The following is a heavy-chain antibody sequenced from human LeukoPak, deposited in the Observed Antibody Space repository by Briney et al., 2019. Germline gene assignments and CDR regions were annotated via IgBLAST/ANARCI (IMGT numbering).Heavy chain of an antibody. D-gene: IGHD1-26*01. CDR3: AREVGSYFGY. Sequence: ASVKVSCKASGGTFSSYAISWVRQAPGQGLEWMGGIIPIFGTANYAQKFQGRVTMTRDTSTSTVYMELSSLRSEDTAVYYCAREVGSYFGYWGQGTLVTVSS. J-gene: IGHJ4*02. CDR2: IIPIFGTA. CDR1: GGTFSSYA. V-gene: IGHV1-69*05.